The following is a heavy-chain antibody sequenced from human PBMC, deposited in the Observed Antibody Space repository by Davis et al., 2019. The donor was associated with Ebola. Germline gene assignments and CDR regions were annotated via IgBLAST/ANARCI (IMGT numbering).Heavy chain of an antibody. J-gene: IGHJ6*02. CDR3: AREKYHGMDV. Sequence: HTGGSLRLFCAASGFTFSYYWMHWVRLRPGKGLEWVSHITDHGGSTKYAEPVKGRFTISRDNAKDTLYLEMNNLRVEDTAVFYCAREKYHGMDVWGQGTTVTVSS. V-gene: IGHV3-74*01. CDR1: GFTFSYYW. CDR2: ITDHGGST.